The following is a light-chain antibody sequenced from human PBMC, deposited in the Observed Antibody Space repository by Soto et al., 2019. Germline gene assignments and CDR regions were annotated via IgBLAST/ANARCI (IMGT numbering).Light chain of an antibody. V-gene: IGLV2-8*01. J-gene: IGLJ2*01. CDR2: EVT. CDR1: SSDVGGYNY. Sequence: QSALTQPPSASGSPGQSVTISCTGTSSDVGGYNYVSWYQQHPGKAPKLMIYEVTKRPSGVPDRFSGSKSGNTASLTVSGLQAEDEADYYCSSHAGNNILLFGGGTKVTVL. CDR3: SSHAGNNILL.